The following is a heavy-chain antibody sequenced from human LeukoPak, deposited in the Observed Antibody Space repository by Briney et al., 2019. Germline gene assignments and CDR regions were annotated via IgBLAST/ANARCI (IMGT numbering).Heavy chain of an antibody. V-gene: IGHV1-58*01. Sequence: RASVKVSCKASGFTFTSSAVQWVRQARGKGVEGMGWIFVGSGNKNYAQKFQERVTITRERSTRKDYMEVNRLRDEERAVYDCAAPGGYCSGRSCPQDYYYYGMDFWGKGTTVTVSS. CDR2: IFVGSGNK. J-gene: IGHJ6*04. D-gene: IGHD2-15*01. CDR3: AAPGGYCSGRSCPQDYYYYGMDF. CDR1: GFTFTSSA.